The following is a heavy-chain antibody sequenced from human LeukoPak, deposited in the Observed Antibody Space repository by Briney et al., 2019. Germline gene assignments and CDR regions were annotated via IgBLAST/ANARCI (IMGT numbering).Heavy chain of an antibody. CDR3: ARREGRYYYGSGSRPGWFDP. CDR2: MNPNSGNT. Sequence: GASVKVFCKAPGYTFTSYAINWVRQATGQGLEWMGWMNPNSGNTSYAQKFQGRVTMTRDTSISTAYMELSSLRSEDTAVYYCARREGRYYYGSGSRPGWFDPWGQGTLVTVSS. D-gene: IGHD3-10*01. J-gene: IGHJ5*02. V-gene: IGHV1-8*01. CDR1: GYTFTSYA.